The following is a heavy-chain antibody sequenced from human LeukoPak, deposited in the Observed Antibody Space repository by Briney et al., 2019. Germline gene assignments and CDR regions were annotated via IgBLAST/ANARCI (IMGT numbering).Heavy chain of an antibody. CDR3: ARDREIATTRSGMDV. J-gene: IGHJ6*02. Sequence: ASVKVSCKASGYTFTSYYMHWVRQAPGQGLEWMGIINPSGGSTSYAQKFQGRVTMTRDTSTSTVYMELSSLRSEDTAVYYCARDREIATTRSGMDVWGQGTTVTVSS. D-gene: IGHD5-24*01. V-gene: IGHV1-46*01. CDR1: GYTFTSYY. CDR2: INPSGGST.